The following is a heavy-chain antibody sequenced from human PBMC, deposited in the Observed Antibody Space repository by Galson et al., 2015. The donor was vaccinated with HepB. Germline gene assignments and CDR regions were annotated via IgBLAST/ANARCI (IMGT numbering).Heavy chain of an antibody. CDR2: MNQDGSEK. CDR1: GFTFNDYW. J-gene: IGHJ4*02. CDR3: ARGTKIAPGVDY. V-gene: IGHV3-7*03. Sequence: SLRLSCAASGFTFNDYWMIWVRQAPGKGLEWVAYMNQDGSEKYYVDSVKGRFTISRDNAKNSLFLQMESLRAEGTAVFYCARGTKIAPGVDYWGRGTLVTVSS. D-gene: IGHD1-14*01.